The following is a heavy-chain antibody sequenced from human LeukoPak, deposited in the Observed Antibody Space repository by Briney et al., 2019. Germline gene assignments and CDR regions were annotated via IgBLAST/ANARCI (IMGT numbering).Heavy chain of an antibody. Sequence: GGSLRLSCAASGFTFSSYGMHWVRQAPGKGLEWVAVIWYDGSNKYYADSVKGRLTISRDNSKNTLYLQMNSLRAEDTAVYYCARDRDGNYFDYWGQGTLVTVSS. V-gene: IGHV3-33*01. CDR3: ARDRDGNYFDY. J-gene: IGHJ4*02. D-gene: IGHD1-26*01. CDR2: IWYDGSNK. CDR1: GFTFSSYG.